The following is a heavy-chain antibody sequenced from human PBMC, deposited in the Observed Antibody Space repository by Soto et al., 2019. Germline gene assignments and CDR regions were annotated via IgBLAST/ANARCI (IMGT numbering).Heavy chain of an antibody. CDR1: GCTFSNYA. CDR3: AKKATIQLGYCSGGSCKIDY. CDR2: ISGSGGST. V-gene: IGHV3-23*01. J-gene: IGHJ4*02. D-gene: IGHD2-15*01. Sequence: GGSLRRSWAASGCTFSNYAMSWVRQAPGNGLEWVSAISGSGGSTYYADCVKGRFTISRDNSNNPLYLQMNSLRAEDTAVYYCAKKATIQLGYCSGGSCKIDYWGQGTLVTVSS.